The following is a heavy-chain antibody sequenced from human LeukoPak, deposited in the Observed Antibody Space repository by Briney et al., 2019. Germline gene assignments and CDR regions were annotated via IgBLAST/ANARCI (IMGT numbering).Heavy chain of an antibody. Sequence: PSETLSLTCTVSGGSISGYYWSWIRQPAGKGLEWIGRLYSSGSANYNPSLRSRVTMSVDTSKNQFSLNLSSVTAADTAVYYCAREGCSSTSCYRGYYMDVWGKGTTVTVSS. J-gene: IGHJ6*03. CDR2: LYSSGSA. CDR3: AREGCSSTSCYRGYYMDV. V-gene: IGHV4-4*07. CDR1: GGSISGYY. D-gene: IGHD2-2*01.